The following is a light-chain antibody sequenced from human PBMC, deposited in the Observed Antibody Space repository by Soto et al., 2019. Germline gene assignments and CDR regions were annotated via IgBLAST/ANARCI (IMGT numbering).Light chain of an antibody. CDR3: AAWDDSLNGPV. CDR1: SSNIGSNT. V-gene: IGLV1-44*01. Sequence: QSALTQPPSASGTPGQRVTISCSGSSSNIGSNTVNWYQHLPGTAPKLLIYSNNQWPSGVPDRFSGSKSGTSASLAISGLQSEDEADYYCAAWDDSLNGPVFGGGTKLTVL. J-gene: IGLJ2*01. CDR2: SNN.